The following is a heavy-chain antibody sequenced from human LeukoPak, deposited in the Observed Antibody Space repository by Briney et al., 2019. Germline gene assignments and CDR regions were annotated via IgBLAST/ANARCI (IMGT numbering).Heavy chain of an antibody. CDR2: IYYSGST. CDR1: GGSISSSSYY. Sequence: NPSETLSLTCTVSGGSISSSSYYWRWIRQPPGKALEWIGSIYYSGSTYYNPSLKSRVTISVDTSKNQFSLKLSSVTAADTAVYYCAREVPSFLTDYWGQGTLVTVSS. J-gene: IGHJ4*02. D-gene: IGHD1-1*01. V-gene: IGHV4-39*02. CDR3: AREVPSFLTDY.